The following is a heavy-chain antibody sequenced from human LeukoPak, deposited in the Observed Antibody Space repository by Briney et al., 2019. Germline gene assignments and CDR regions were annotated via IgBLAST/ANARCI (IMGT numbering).Heavy chain of an antibody. V-gene: IGHV3-21*01. Sequence: GGSLRLSCAASGFTFSSYEMHWVRQAPGKGLEWVSSISSSSNYIYYADSVKGRFTISRDNAKNSLYLQMKSLRVEDTAVYYCARGKTSQNIVTRKTYNWFDPWGQGTLVTVSS. CDR1: GFTFSSYE. CDR2: ISSSSNYI. D-gene: IGHD2/OR15-2a*01. CDR3: ARGKTSQNIVTRKTYNWFDP. J-gene: IGHJ5*02.